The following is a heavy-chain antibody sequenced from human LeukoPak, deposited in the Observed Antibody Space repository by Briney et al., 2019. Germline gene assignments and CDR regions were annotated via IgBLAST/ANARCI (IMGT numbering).Heavy chain of an antibody. V-gene: IGHV5-10-1*01. J-gene: IGHJ4*02. CDR3: ARHLPGGSGRHY. CDR2: IDPRDSYT. D-gene: IGHD6-19*01. Sequence: GESLKISCKGSGYSFTSYWISWVRQMPGKGLDWMGRIDPRDSYTNYSPSFQGHVTISADKSISTAYLQWSSLKASDTAMYYCARHLPGGSGRHYWGQGTLVTVSS. CDR1: GYSFTSYW.